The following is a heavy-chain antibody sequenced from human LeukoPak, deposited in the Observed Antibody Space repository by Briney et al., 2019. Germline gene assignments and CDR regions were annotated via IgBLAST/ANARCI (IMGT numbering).Heavy chain of an antibody. J-gene: IGHJ5*02. CDR1: GFTFNSYT. Sequence: PGGSLRLSCAASGFTFNSYTMNWVRQAPGKGLEWVSSISSSNSYIYYADSVKGRFTISRDNSKNTLYLQMNSLRAEDTAVYYCAKGAPYSGSYLNWFDPWGQGTLVTVSS. V-gene: IGHV3-21*04. CDR3: AKGAPYSGSYLNWFDP. D-gene: IGHD1-26*01. CDR2: ISSSNSYI.